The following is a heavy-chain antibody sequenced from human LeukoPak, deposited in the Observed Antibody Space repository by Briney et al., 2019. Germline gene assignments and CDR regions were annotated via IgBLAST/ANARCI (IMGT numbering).Heavy chain of an antibody. J-gene: IGHJ4*02. CDR2: IYYSGST. Sequence: SETLSLTCTVSGGYISSSSYYWGWIRQPPGKGLEWIGSIYYSGSTYYNPSLKSRVTISVDTSKNQFSLKLSSVTAADTAGYYCAKQAERLLWFGEPPPDYWGQGTLVTVSS. V-gene: IGHV4-39*01. D-gene: IGHD3-10*01. CDR3: AKQAERLLWFGEPPPDY. CDR1: GGYISSSSYY.